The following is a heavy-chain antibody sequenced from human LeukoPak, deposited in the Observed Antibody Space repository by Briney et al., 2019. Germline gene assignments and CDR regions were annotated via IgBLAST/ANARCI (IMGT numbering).Heavy chain of an antibody. Sequence: ASVKVSCKASGYTFTSYGISLVRQAPGQGLEWMGWISAYNGNTNYAQKLQGRVTMTTDTSTSTAYMELRSLRSDDTAVYYCARANGYCSSTSCYNWFDPWGQGTLVTVSS. CDR2: ISAYNGNT. V-gene: IGHV1-18*01. J-gene: IGHJ5*02. D-gene: IGHD2-2*01. CDR1: GYTFTSYG. CDR3: ARANGYCSSTSCYNWFDP.